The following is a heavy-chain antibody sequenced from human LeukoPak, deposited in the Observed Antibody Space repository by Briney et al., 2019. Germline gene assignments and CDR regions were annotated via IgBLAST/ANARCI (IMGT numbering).Heavy chain of an antibody. CDR1: GFLFSSYR. CDR3: VGSGDLSY. V-gene: IGHV3-74*01. CDR2: LNSDGSRI. D-gene: IGHD3-10*01. J-gene: IGHJ4*02. Sequence: PGESLRLSCAASGFLFSSYRMNWVRQAPGKGLVWVSRLNSDGSRISYVDSVKGRFTISRDNAKNTLYLQMNSLRAEDTAVYYCVGSGDLSYWGQGTLVTVSS.